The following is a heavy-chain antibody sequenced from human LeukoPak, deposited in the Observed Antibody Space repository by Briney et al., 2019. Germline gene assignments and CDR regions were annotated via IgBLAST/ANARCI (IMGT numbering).Heavy chain of an antibody. V-gene: IGHV4-39*07. D-gene: IGHD3-22*01. CDR3: ASGTYDSSGYFNYYYYGMDV. CDR2: ISYTGNT. Sequence: PSETLSLTCTVSGGSISSKNSYWDWIRQPPGKGLQWIGSISYTGNTFYNPSLKSRITISLDTSKNQFSLKLSSVTAADTAVYYCASGTYDSSGYFNYYYYGMDVWGQGTTVTVSS. J-gene: IGHJ6*02. CDR1: GGSISSKNSY.